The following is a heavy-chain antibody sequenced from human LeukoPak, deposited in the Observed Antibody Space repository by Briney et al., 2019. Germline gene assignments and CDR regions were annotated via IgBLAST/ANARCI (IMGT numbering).Heavy chain of an antibody. CDR3: ARGSYGVVAGTENHGYGMDV. J-gene: IGHJ6*02. Sequence: KPSETLSLTCTVSGGSISSGSYYWSWIRQPAGKGLEWIERIYTSGSTYYNPSLKSRVTISVNTSKNQFSLKLSSVTAADTAVYYCARGSYGVVAGTENHGYGMDVWGQGTTVTVSS. CDR2: IYTSGST. CDR1: GGSISSGSYY. V-gene: IGHV4-61*02. D-gene: IGHD6-19*01.